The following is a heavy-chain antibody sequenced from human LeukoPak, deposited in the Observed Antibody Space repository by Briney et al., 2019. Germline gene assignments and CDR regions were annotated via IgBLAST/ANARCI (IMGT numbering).Heavy chain of an antibody. CDR3: TRQTAMVSRGYYYYYMDV. Sequence: PGGSLRLSCAASGFTFDDYGMSWVRQAPGKGLEWVSGINWNGVSTGYVDSVKGRFTISRDNAKNSLYLQMNSLRAEDTAVYYCTRQTAMVSRGYYYYYMDVWGKGTTVTVSS. D-gene: IGHD5-18*01. J-gene: IGHJ6*03. CDR2: INWNGVST. CDR1: GFTFDDYG. V-gene: IGHV3-20*04.